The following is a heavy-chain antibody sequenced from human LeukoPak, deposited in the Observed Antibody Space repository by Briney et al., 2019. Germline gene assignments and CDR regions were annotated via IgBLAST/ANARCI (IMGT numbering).Heavy chain of an antibody. J-gene: IGHJ6*03. CDR3: ARGGYDFWSGYYGPFMDV. Sequence: SETLSLTCTVSGGSMSGYYWSWIRQPPGKGLEWIGYIYYSGSTNYNPSLKSRVTISVDTSKNQFSLKLSSVTAADTAVYYCARGGYDFWSGYYGPFMDVWGKGTTVTVSS. D-gene: IGHD3-3*01. CDR1: GGSMSGYY. V-gene: IGHV4-59*01. CDR2: IYYSGST.